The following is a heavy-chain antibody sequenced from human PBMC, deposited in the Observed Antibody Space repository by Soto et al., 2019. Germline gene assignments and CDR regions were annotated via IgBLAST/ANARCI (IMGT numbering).Heavy chain of an antibody. V-gene: IGHV3-7*01. CDR2: IKQDGSEK. J-gene: IGHJ4*02. Sequence: QPGGSLRLSCAASGFTFSSYWMSWVRQAPGKGLEWVANIKQDGSEKYYVDSVKGRFTISRDNAKNSLYLQMNSLRAEDTAVYYCASTTYCSGGSCYSKPNYWGQGTLVTVSS. D-gene: IGHD2-15*01. CDR3: ASTTYCSGGSCYSKPNY. CDR1: GFTFSSYW.